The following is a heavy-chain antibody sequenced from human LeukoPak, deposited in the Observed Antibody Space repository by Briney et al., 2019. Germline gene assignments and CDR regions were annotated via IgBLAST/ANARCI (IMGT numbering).Heavy chain of an antibody. CDR2: IIPILGIA. D-gene: IGHD3-9*01. J-gene: IGHJ4*02. CDR1: GGTFSSYA. V-gene: IGHV1-69*04. Sequence: GASVKVSCKASGGTFSSYAISWVRQAPGQGLEWMGRIIPILGIANYAQKFQGRVTITADKSTSTAYMELSSLRSEDTAVYYCARDLPFVTQFLTLDYWGQGTLVTVSS. CDR3: ARDLPFVTQFLTLDY.